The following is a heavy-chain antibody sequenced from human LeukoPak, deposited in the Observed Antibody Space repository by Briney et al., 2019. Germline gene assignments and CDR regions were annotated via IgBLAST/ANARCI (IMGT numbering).Heavy chain of an antibody. CDR1: GYTFTGYY. D-gene: IGHD3-16*02. CDR2: INPNSGGT. Sequence: VASVKVSCKASGYTFTGYYMHWVRQAPGQGLEWMGWINPNSGGTNYAQKFQGRVTMTRDTSISTAYMELSRLRSDDTAVYYCARNLGLRVGELSEIDYWGQGTLVTVSS. V-gene: IGHV1-2*02. CDR3: ARNLGLRVGELSEIDY. J-gene: IGHJ4*02.